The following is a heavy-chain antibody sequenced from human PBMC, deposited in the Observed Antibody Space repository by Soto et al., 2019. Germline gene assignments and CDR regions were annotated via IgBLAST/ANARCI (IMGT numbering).Heavy chain of an antibody. Sequence: SLKLSCKASGGTFSSYAMSWVRQAPRQGLEWMGGIIPIFGTANYEEKFQSRVTSTADESTSTAYMVQSSLRSEDTAVYYCASIQGGRYYSYGMDVWGQGTTVTVSS. CDR3: ASIQGGRYYSYGMDV. V-gene: IGHV1-69*13. CDR2: IIPIFGTA. CDR1: GGTFSSYA. D-gene: IGHD5-18*01. J-gene: IGHJ6*02.